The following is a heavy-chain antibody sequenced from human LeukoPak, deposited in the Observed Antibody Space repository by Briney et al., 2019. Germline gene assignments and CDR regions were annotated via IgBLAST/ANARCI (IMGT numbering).Heavy chain of an antibody. CDR2: IWYDGSNK. Sequence: GRSLRLSCAASGFTFSSYGMHWVRQAPGKGLEWVAVIWYDGSNKYYADSVKGRFTISRDDSKNTLYLQMNSLRAEDTAVYYCAKDIAAAGTSERNDYWGQGTLVTVSS. CDR3: AKDIAAAGTSERNDY. V-gene: IGHV3-33*06. CDR1: GFTFSSYG. J-gene: IGHJ4*02. D-gene: IGHD6-13*01.